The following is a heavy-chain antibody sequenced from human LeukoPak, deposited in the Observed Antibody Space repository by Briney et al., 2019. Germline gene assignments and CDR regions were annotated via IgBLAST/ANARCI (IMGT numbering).Heavy chain of an antibody. CDR2: ISGSGGST. Sequence: AGGSLRLSCAASGFTFSSYAMSWVRQAPGKGLEWVSAISGSGGSTYYADSVKGRFTISRDNSKNTLYLQMNSLRAEDTAVYYCANLPLPAVVGYYYYGMDVWGRGTTVTVSS. V-gene: IGHV3-23*01. D-gene: IGHD2-2*01. J-gene: IGHJ6*02. CDR3: ANLPLPAVVGYYYYGMDV. CDR1: GFTFSSYA.